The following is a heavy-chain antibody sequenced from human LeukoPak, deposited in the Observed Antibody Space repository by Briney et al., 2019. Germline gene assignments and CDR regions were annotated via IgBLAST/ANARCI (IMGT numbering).Heavy chain of an antibody. Sequence: GASVKVSCKASGYTFTSYAMNWVRQAPGQGLEWMGWINTNTGNPTYAQGFTGRFVFSLDTSVSTAYLQISSLKAEDTAVYYCARGWGNDYGDYYYYYYMDVWGKGTTVTVSS. CDR2: INTNTGNP. CDR1: GYTFTSYA. CDR3: ARGWGNDYGDYYYYYYMDV. J-gene: IGHJ6*03. V-gene: IGHV7-4-1*02. D-gene: IGHD4-17*01.